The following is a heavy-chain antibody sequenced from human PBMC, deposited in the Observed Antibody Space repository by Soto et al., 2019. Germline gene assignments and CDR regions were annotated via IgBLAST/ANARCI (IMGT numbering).Heavy chain of an antibody. V-gene: IGHV4-4*02. J-gene: IGHJ5*02. D-gene: IGHD3-10*01. CDR3: ARSSGVSATNWFDA. Sequence: QVHLQESGPGLVKPSGTLSLTCGVSGGSISSINWWSWVRQTPGKGLEWFGEIYYSGSTNYNPSLSIRVTMSIDKSKHQSFLNLTSLTAADTALYYCARSSGVSATNWFDAWGQGTLVTVSS. CDR2: IYYSGST. CDR1: GGSISSINW.